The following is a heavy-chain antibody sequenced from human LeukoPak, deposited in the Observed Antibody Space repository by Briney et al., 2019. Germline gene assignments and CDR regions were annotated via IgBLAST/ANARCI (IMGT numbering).Heavy chain of an antibody. Sequence: PGGSLRLSCAASGFTFSNYWMIWVRQAPGKGLEWVGNIKQDGSEKRYADSVRGRFSISRDNAQTSLYLQMNNLRAEDTAVYYCARASDPWLQLTWGQGTLVTVSS. CDR1: GFTFSNYW. J-gene: IGHJ5*02. V-gene: IGHV3-7*05. CDR2: IKQDGSEK. CDR3: ARASDPWLQLT. D-gene: IGHD5-24*01.